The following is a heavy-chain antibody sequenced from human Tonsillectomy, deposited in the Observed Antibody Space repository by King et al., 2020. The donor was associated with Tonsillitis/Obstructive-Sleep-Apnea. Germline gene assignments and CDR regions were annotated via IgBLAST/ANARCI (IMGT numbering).Heavy chain of an antibody. J-gene: IGHJ4*02. CDR1: GGSFSGYY. Sequence: VQLQQWGAGLLKPSATLSLTCAVYGGSFSGYYWNWIRQPPGQGLEWIGEINHSGSTNYNPSLKSRVTISVDTSKNQFSLNVNSVTAADTAVYYCARGVVVVVGAIDYFDYWGQGTLVTVSS. CDR2: INHSGST. V-gene: IGHV4-34*01. D-gene: IGHD2-15*01. CDR3: ARGVVVVVGAIDYFDY.